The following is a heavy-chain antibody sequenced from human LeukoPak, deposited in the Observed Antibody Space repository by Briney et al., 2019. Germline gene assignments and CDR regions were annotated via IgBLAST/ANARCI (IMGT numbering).Heavy chain of an antibody. J-gene: IGHJ4*02. Sequence: GGSLRLSCEASGFTFSNHGMHWVRQAPGKGLEWVSVIYSGGSTYYTDSVKGRFTISRDNSKNTVYLQMNSLRAEDTAVYYCARDLPVGATDYWGQGTLVTVSS. CDR3: ARDLPVGATDY. CDR2: IYSGGST. CDR1: GFTFSNHG. D-gene: IGHD1-26*01. V-gene: IGHV3-53*01.